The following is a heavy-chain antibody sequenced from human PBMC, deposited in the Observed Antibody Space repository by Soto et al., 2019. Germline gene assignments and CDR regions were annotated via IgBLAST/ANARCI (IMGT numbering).Heavy chain of an antibody. CDR2: IIPIFGTA. D-gene: IGHD2-2*01. J-gene: IGHJ6*02. V-gene: IGHV1-69*13. Sequence: SVKVSCKASGGTFSSYAISWVRQAPGQGLEWMGGIIPIFGTANYAQKFQGRVTITADESTSTAYMELSSLRSEDTAVYYCARADCSSTSCYGRYYYYYGMDVWGQGTTVTVSS. CDR3: ARADCSSTSCYGRYYYYYGMDV. CDR1: GGTFSSYA.